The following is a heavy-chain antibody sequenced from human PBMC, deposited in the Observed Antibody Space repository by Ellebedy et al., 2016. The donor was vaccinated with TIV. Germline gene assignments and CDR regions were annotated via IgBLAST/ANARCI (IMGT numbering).Heavy chain of an antibody. J-gene: IGHJ5*02. CDR2: INPNSGGT. V-gene: IGHV1-2*02. CDR1: GYTFTGYY. Sequence: ASVKVSCXASGYTFTGYYMHWVRQAPGQGLEWMGWINPNSGGTNYGQKFQGRVTMTRDTSISTAYMELSRLRSDDTAVYYCARDFSAYCSGGSCYFFNWFDPWGQGTLVTVSS. CDR3: ARDFSAYCSGGSCYFFNWFDP. D-gene: IGHD2-15*01.